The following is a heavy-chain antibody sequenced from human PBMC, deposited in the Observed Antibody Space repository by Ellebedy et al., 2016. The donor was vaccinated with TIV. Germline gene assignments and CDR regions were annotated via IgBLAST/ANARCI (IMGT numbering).Heavy chain of an antibody. CDR3: ARTSSSGWSDYYYMDV. V-gene: IGHV3-74*01. J-gene: IGHJ6*03. CDR1: GFTFTTYW. D-gene: IGHD6-19*01. CDR2: INSDGSST. Sequence: PGGSLRLSCAASGFTFTTYWMHWVRQAPGKGLVWVSRINSDGSSTTYADSVKGRFTISRDNAKNTLYLQMNSLRAEDTAVYYCARTSSSGWSDYYYMDVWGKGTTVTVSS.